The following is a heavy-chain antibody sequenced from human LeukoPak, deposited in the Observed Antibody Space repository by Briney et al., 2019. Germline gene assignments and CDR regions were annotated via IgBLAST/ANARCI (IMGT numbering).Heavy chain of an antibody. CDR2: IYTSGTT. CDR1: GGSISSYY. D-gene: IGHD4-17*01. V-gene: IGHV4-4*07. Sequence: SETLSLTCTVSGGSISSYYWSWIRQPAGKGLEWIGRIYTSGTTHYNPSLKSRVTMSVDTSKNQFSLKLSSVTAADTAVYYCARLSTVTTSFDYWGQGTLVTVSS. J-gene: IGHJ4*02. CDR3: ARLSTVTTSFDY.